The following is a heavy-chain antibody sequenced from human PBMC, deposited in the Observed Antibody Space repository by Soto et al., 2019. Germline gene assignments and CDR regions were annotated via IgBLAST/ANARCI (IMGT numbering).Heavy chain of an antibody. CDR1: GFTFSGSA. D-gene: IGHD3-22*01. CDR2: IRSKTNSFAT. J-gene: IGHJ4*02. Sequence: EVQLVESGGGLVQPGGSLKLSCAASGFTFSGSAIHWVRQASGKGLEWVGRIRSKTNSFATAYAASVNGRFTISRDDSKNTAYLQMNSLKTEDTAVYYCSRPVVVSTGDYWGQGTLVTVSS. CDR3: SRPVVVSTGDY. V-gene: IGHV3-73*02.